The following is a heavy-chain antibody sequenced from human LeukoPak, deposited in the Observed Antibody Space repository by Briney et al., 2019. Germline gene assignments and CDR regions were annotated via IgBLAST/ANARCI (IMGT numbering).Heavy chain of an antibody. CDR2: INHSGST. J-gene: IGHJ4*02. Sequence: SETLSLTCAVYGGSFSGYYWSWIRQPPGKGLEWIGEINHSGSTNYNPSLKSRVTISVDTSKNQFSLKLSSVTAADTAVYYCARPHSGYDTEDYWGQGTLVTVSS. V-gene: IGHV4-34*01. CDR3: ARPHSGYDTEDY. CDR1: GGSFSGYY. D-gene: IGHD5-12*01.